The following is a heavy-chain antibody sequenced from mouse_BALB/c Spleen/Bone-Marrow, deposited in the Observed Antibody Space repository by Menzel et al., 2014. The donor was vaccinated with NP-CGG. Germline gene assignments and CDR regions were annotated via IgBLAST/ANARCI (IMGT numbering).Heavy chain of an antibody. V-gene: IGHV3-1*02. CDR2: IHYNGNT. CDR3: ARFYGSYSY. Sequence: EVKLVESGPDLVKPSQSLSLTRTVTGYSITSGYSWHWIRQFPGNKLEWLGYIHYNGNTDYNPSLRSRISITRDTSKNQFFLQLNSVTAEDTATYYCARFYGSYSYWGQGTTLTVSS. J-gene: IGHJ2*01. CDR1: GYSITSGYS. D-gene: IGHD1-1*02.